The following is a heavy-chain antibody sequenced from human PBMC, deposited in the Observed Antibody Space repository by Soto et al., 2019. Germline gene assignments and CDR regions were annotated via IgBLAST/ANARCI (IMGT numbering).Heavy chain of an antibody. Sequence: QITLKESAPTLVQPTQTLTLRCTFSGFSLSPVGVGVGWIRQPPGKALEWIAVIYGANDKRYNPSLSNGNSINGNHYRNHVIVTRINKDPVDTGTDYCGQLTLTYGGLIGLDAFDLWGQEPLVPVAS. CDR2: IYGANDK. D-gene: IGHD3-16*02. CDR1: GFSLSPVGVG. J-gene: IGHJ3*01. CDR3: GQLTLTYGGLIGLDAFDL. V-gene: IGHV2-5*02.